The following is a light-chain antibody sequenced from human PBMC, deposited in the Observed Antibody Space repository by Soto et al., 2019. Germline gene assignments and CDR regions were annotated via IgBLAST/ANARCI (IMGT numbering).Light chain of an antibody. Sequence: QLVLTQSPSASASLGASVKFTCTLSSGHSSYAIAWHQQQPEKGPRYLMKLKSDGSHSKGDGIPDRFSGSSSGAERYLTISSLQSEDEADYYCQTWGTGIQVFGGGTKVTVL. V-gene: IGLV4-69*01. CDR3: QTWGTGIQV. CDR1: SGHSSYA. CDR2: LKSDGSH. J-gene: IGLJ2*01.